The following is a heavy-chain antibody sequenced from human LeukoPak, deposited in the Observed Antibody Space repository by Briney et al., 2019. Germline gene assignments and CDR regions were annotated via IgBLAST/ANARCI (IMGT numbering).Heavy chain of an antibody. Sequence: SETLSLTCTVSGGSISSYYWSWIRQPAGKGLEWIGRIYTSGSTNYNPSLKSRVTMSVDTSKNQFSLKLSSVTAADTAVYYCARESPVTSWFGEFTPIDYWGQGTLVTVSS. CDR1: GGSISSYY. J-gene: IGHJ4*02. D-gene: IGHD3-10*01. CDR2: IYTSGST. V-gene: IGHV4-4*07. CDR3: ARESPVTSWFGEFTPIDY.